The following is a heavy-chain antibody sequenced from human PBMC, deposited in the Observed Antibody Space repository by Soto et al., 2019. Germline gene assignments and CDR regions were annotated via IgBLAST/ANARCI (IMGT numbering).Heavy chain of an antibody. J-gene: IGHJ5*02. CDR1: GYSLTGYY. CDR3: ARETDDFTNGAHDL. V-gene: IGHV1-2*02. CDR2: SIPHSGET. Sequence: QVQLVQSGAEVKRPGASVKVSCTASGYSLTGYYMHWVRQAPGQGLEWMGRSIPHSGETNYAQKFQARVTLTRDTSITTSYMQLSGLTSDDTAVSYCARETDDFTNGAHDLWGHGTLVTVSS. D-gene: IGHD4-4*01.